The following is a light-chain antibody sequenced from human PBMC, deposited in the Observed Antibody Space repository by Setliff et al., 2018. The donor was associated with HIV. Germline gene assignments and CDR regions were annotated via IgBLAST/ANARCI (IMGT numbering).Light chain of an antibody. CDR2: EVS. CDR3: YSYGGDTIRL. V-gene: IGLV2-23*02. J-gene: IGLJ2*01. CDR1: SSDVGLYNL. Sequence: QSALTQPASVSGSPGQSITISCTGSSSDVGLYNLVSWYQQHQGKAPNLIIYEVSKWPSGVSGRFSGSKSGNTASLTISGLRAEDEADYYCYSYGGDTIRLFGGGTKVTVL.